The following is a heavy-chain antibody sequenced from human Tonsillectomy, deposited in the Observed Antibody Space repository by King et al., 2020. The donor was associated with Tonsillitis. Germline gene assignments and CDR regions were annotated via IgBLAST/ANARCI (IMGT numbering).Heavy chain of an antibody. CDR1: GFTFSTFA. J-gene: IGHJ4*02. Sequence: VQLVESGGNLVQPGGSLRLSCAASGFTFSTFAMSWLRQAPGKGLEWVSAISGSGTRTYYADSVKGRFTISRDNSKNTLYLQMNSLRAEDTAVYYCAREASGSYGDYWGQGTLVTVSP. V-gene: IGHV3-23*04. CDR3: AREASGSYGDY. D-gene: IGHD1-26*01. CDR2: ISGSGTRT.